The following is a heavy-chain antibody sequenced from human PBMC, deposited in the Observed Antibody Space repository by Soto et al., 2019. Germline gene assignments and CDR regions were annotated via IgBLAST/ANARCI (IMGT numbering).Heavy chain of an antibody. V-gene: IGHV1-69*01. CDR3: ARALSYYDILTGYFLGPTNPSYYYSGMDV. J-gene: IGHJ6*02. CDR1: GGTFSSYA. D-gene: IGHD3-9*01. CDR2: IIPIFGTA. Sequence: QVQLVQSGAEVKKPGCSVKVSCKASGGTFSSYAISWVRQAPGQGLEWMGGIIPIFGTANYAQKFQGGVTITADESTSSAYMQLSSLRSEDTAVYYCARALSYYDILTGYFLGPTNPSYYYSGMDVWGQGTTVTVSS.